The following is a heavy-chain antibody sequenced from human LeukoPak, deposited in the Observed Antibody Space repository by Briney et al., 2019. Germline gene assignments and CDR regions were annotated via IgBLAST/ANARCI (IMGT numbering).Heavy chain of an antibody. CDR1: GYTFTNYY. Sequence: ASVKVSCKASGYTFTNYYAHWVRQAPGQGLEWMGIIKPSGGGTSYALKFQGRVTMTRDTSTSTAYMELSSLRSEDTAMYYCARDHFDSSGYYYLLGYFEHWGQGTLVTVSS. CDR2: IKPSGGGT. CDR3: ARDHFDSSGYYYLLGYFEH. D-gene: IGHD3-22*01. V-gene: IGHV1-46*01. J-gene: IGHJ1*01.